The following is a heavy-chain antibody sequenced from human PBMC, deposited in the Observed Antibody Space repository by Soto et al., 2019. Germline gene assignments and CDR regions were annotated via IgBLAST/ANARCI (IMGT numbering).Heavy chain of an antibody. Sequence: QLQLQESGSGLVKPSQTQSLTCAVSGGSISSGGYSWSWIRQPPGKGLEWIGYIYHSGSTYYNPSLKSRVTISVDRSKNQFSLKLSSVTAADTAVYYCARGIRSAGTSFWFDPWGQGTLVTVSS. CDR3: ARGIRSAGTSFWFDP. D-gene: IGHD6-13*01. V-gene: IGHV4-30-2*01. J-gene: IGHJ5*02. CDR2: IYHSGST. CDR1: GGSISSGGYS.